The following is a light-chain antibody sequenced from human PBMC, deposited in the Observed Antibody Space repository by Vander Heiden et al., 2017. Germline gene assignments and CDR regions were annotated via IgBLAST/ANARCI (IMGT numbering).Light chain of an antibody. J-gene: IGLJ1*01. CDR1: SSDVGNYNY. V-gene: IGLV2-8*01. Sequence: QSALTQLPSASGSPGQSVTISCTGTSSDVGNYNYVSWHQQHPGKAPKLMIYGGNKRPSRVPDRFSGSKSGNTASPAVSWLQAEDEGYYFRSSYAGSNIYVFGTGTKVNVL. CDR2: GGN. CDR3: SSYAGSNIYV.